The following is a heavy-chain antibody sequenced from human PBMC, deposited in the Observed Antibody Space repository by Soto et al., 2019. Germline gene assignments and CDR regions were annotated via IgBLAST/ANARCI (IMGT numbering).Heavy chain of an antibody. J-gene: IGHJ6*03. CDR3: ARDSSTYYYYYYMDV. CDR2: ISAYNGNT. CDR1: GYAFTSYG. V-gene: IGHV1-18*01. Sequence: GASVKVSCKASGYAFTSYGISWVRQAPGQGLEWMGWISAYNGNTNYAQKIQGRVTMTTDTSTSTAYTELRSLRSDDTAVYYCARDSSTYYYYYYMDVWGKGTTVTVSS.